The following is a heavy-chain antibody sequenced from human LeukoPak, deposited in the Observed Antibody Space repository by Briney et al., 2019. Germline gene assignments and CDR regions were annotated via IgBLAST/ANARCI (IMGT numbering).Heavy chain of an antibody. Sequence: SETLSLTCTVSGDSLSTSYWSWIRQAPGKGLQWIGYISNGGSTNYNPSLTSRVTISVDTSKNQFSLKLSSVTAADTAVYYCARGNTYYYDSSGYYYWGQGTLVTVSS. CDR1: GDSLSTSY. D-gene: IGHD3-22*01. V-gene: IGHV4-59*12. CDR2: ISNGGST. J-gene: IGHJ4*02. CDR3: ARGNTYYYDSSGYYY.